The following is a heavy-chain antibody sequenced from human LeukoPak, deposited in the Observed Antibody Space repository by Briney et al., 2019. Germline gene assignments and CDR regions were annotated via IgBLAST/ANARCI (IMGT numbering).Heavy chain of an antibody. CDR2: ISASETSI. J-gene: IGHJ4*02. CDR1: GFTFSLYN. V-gene: IGHV3-48*03. D-gene: IGHD6-19*01. Sequence: GGSLRLSCAASGFTFSLYNMNWVRQAPGKGLEWVSQISASETSIKYADSVRGRFTISRDNVKNSVYLQMNSLRAEDTAIYYCVRDNLENQWLERSYWGQGTLVTVSS. CDR3: VRDNLENQWLERSY.